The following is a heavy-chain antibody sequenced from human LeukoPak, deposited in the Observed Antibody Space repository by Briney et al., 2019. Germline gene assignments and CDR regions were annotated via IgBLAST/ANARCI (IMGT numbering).Heavy chain of an antibody. Sequence: GGSLRLSCVAPGFTFRSYAMTWVRQAPGKGLEWVSGISGSGGSTYYADSVRGRFTISRDNSKNTLYLQMNSLRAEDTAVYYCFGYPEYFQHWGQGTLVTVSS. CDR1: GFTFRSYA. D-gene: IGHD5-18*01. CDR2: ISGSGGST. V-gene: IGHV3-23*01. J-gene: IGHJ1*01. CDR3: FGYPEYFQH.